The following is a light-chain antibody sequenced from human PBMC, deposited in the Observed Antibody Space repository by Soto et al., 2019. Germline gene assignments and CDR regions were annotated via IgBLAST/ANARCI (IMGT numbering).Light chain of an antibody. CDR3: EQYGSSPRT. Sequence: EIGLTQSPGTLSLSPGERATLSCRASQSVSSSFLAWYQQKPGQAPRLLIYGASSRATGIPDRFSGSGSVTDFTLTISRLKPEDFAVYYCEQYGSSPRTFGQGTKVEVK. CDR1: QSVSSSF. CDR2: GAS. V-gene: IGKV3-20*01. J-gene: IGKJ1*01.